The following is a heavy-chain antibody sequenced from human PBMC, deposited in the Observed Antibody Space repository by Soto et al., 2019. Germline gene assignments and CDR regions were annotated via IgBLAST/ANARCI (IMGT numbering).Heavy chain of an antibody. CDR1: GFAFTSHG. J-gene: IGHJ4*02. CDR2: ISLYNGNT. V-gene: IGHV1-18*04. CDR3: ATYHLELFRFDF. Sequence: ASVKVSCKAFGFAFTSHGISWVRQAPGQGPEWMGRISLYNGNTEYAENIQGRVTMTTDTSTNTAYMELRSLRSDDTAVYYCATYHLELFRFDFWGQGTLVTVSS. D-gene: IGHD1-7*01.